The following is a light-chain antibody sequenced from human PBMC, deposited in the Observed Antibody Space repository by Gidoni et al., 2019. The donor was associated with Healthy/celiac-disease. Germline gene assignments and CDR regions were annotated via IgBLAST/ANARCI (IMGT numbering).Light chain of an antibody. V-gene: IGLV1-47*01. Sequence: QSVLTQPPSASGTPGQGVTISCSGSSSNIGSNYVYWYQQLPGTAPRLLIYRNNQRSSGVPDRFSGSKSGTSASLAISGLRSEDEADYYCAAWDDSLSGYVFGTGTKVTVL. J-gene: IGLJ1*01. CDR3: AAWDDSLSGYV. CDR2: RNN. CDR1: SSNIGSNY.